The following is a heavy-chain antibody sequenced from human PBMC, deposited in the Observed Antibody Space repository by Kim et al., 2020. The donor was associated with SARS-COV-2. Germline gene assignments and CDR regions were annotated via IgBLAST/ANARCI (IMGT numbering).Heavy chain of an antibody. CDR3: ARREERYCSGGSCYPSGPFGY. J-gene: IGHJ4*02. CDR2: IIPIFGTA. CDR1: GGTFSSYA. V-gene: IGHV1-69*13. D-gene: IGHD2-15*01. Sequence: SVKVSCKASGGTFSSYAISWVRQAPGQGLEWMGGIIPIFGTANYAQKFQGRVTITADESTSTAYMELSSLRSEDTAVYYCARREERYCSGGSCYPSGPFGYWGQGTLVTVSS.